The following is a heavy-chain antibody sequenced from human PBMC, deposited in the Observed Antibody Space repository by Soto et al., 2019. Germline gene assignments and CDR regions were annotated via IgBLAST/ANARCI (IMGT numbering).Heavy chain of an antibody. CDR2: ISSSGTGI. V-gene: IGHV3-11*01. CDR1: GFTFRDYY. D-gene: IGHD2-15*01. CDR3: ARAYSDAFDI. J-gene: IGHJ3*02. Sequence: QVQRVESGGGLVKPGGSLRLSCAASGFTFRDYYMTWIRQAPGKGLEWVSYISSSGTGIYYADTGKGRFTISRDNAKSSLYLQMSSLRAEDTAVYYCARAYSDAFDIWGQGTMVTVSS.